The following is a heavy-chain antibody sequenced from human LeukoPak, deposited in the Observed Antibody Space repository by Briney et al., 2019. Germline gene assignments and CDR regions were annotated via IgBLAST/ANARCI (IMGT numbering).Heavy chain of an antibody. CDR3: ATHSGESDYGSGSYVDY. J-gene: IGHJ4*02. D-gene: IGHD3-10*01. CDR2: IKSKTDGGTT. CDR1: GFTFSNAW. V-gene: IGHV3-15*01. Sequence: GGSLRLSCAASGFTFSNAWMSWVRQAPGKGLEWVGRIKSKTDGGTTDYAAPVKGRFTISRDNSKNTLYLQMNSLRAEDTAVYYCATHSGESDYGSGSYVDYWGQGTLVTVSS.